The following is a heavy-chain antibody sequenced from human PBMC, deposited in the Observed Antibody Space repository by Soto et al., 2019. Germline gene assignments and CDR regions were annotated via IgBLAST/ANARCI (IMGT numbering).Heavy chain of an antibody. CDR1: GGTFSSYA. CDR2: IIPIFGTA. D-gene: IGHD2-2*02. V-gene: IGHV1-69*01. Sequence: QVQLVQSGAEVKKPGSSVKVSCTASGGTFSSYAISWVRQAPGQGLEWMGGIIPIFGTANYAQKFQGRVTITADESTSTAYMELSSLRSEDTAVYYCARDIPGYCSSTSCYKFDPWGQGTLVTVSS. J-gene: IGHJ5*02. CDR3: ARDIPGYCSSTSCYKFDP.